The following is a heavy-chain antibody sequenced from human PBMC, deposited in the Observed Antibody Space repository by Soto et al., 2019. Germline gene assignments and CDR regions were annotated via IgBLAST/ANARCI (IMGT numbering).Heavy chain of an antibody. D-gene: IGHD2-2*01. V-gene: IGHV4-31*03. J-gene: IGHJ5*02. Sequence: SETLSLTCTVSGGSISSGVHYWSWIRQHPGKGLEWIGYIYYSGNTYYNPSLRSRAIISVDTSKIQFSLKLRSVTAADTAVYYCARVPDRWGQGTLVTVS. CDR3: ARVPDR. CDR1: GGSISSGVHY. CDR2: IYYSGNT.